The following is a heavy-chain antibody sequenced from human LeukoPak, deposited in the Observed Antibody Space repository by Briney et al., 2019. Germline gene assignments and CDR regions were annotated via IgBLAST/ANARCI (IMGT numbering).Heavy chain of an antibody. V-gene: IGHV3-74*01. Sequence: GGSLRLSCAASGFTFSSYWMNWVRQAPGKGLVWVSRIASDGSSTTYADSVKGRFSISRDDAKNTLYLQMNSLRVEDTAVYYCARGRPHGNDYWGQGTLVTVSS. CDR1: GFTFSSYW. CDR2: IASDGSST. J-gene: IGHJ4*02. D-gene: IGHD4-23*01. CDR3: ARGRPHGNDY.